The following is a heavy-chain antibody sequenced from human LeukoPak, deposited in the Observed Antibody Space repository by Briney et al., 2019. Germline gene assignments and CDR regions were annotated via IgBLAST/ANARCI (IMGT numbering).Heavy chain of an antibody. Sequence: GGSLRLSCVGSGFTFSSYEMNWVRQAPGKGLEWVSYISSGVSTKYYADSVKGRFTVSRDNAKSSLYLQMNSLRAEDTAVYYCGRGGLMVSKQSLDYWGQGTLVTVSS. CDR1: GFTFSSYE. J-gene: IGHJ4*02. V-gene: IGHV3-48*03. D-gene: IGHD2-8*01. CDR2: ISSGVSTK. CDR3: GRGGLMVSKQSLDY.